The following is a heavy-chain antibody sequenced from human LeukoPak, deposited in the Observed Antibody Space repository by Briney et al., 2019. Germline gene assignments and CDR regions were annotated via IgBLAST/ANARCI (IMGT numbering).Heavy chain of an antibody. CDR2: IRGSGDSTTT. CDR1: GFTFSSYA. D-gene: IGHD3-3*01. Sequence: GGSLRLSCAASGFTFSSYAMSWVRQAPGKGLEWVSAIRGSGDSTTTYYADSVKGRFTISRDNSKNTLYLQMNSLRAEDTAVYYCAKDEGNYDFWSALGVFDAFDIWGQGTMVTVSS. V-gene: IGHV3-23*01. CDR3: AKDEGNYDFWSALGVFDAFDI. J-gene: IGHJ3*02.